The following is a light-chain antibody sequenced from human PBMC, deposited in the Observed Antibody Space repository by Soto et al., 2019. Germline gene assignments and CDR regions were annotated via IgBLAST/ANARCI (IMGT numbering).Light chain of an antibody. CDR1: QSVSSTF. V-gene: IGKV3-20*01. J-gene: IGKJ1*01. CDR2: GAS. Sequence: EIVLTQSPGSLSLSPGERATLSRRASQSVSSTFFAWYQQRPGQAPRLLMYGASSRATGIPERFSGSGSGTDFTLTISRLEPEDFAVYYCQQFDSSVTFGQGTKVEIK. CDR3: QQFDSSVT.